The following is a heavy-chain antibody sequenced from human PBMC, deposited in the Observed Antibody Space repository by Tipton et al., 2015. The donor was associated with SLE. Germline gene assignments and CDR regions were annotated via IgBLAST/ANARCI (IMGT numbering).Heavy chain of an antibody. V-gene: IGHV4-28*01. CDR2: IHYSGST. CDR1: GYPISSGYF. CDR3: ARTEWYQSFDY. J-gene: IGHJ4*02. D-gene: IGHD2-2*01. Sequence: TLSLTCAVSGYPISSGYFWAWIRQPPGKGLEWIGYIHYSGSTNYNPSLESRVTMSVDTSNNQFSLRLSSVTAADTAVYYCARTEWYQSFDYWGQGTLVTVSS.